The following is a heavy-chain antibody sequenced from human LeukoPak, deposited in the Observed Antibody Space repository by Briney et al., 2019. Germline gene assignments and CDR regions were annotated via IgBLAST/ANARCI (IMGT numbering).Heavy chain of an antibody. D-gene: IGHD2-2*01. CDR3: ARDRRLDCATTTCYLFDF. CDR2: ISGSSDIT. Sequence: GGSLRLSCAASGFTFSRYAISWVRRAPGEGLEWVSVISGSSDITYYADSVKGRFTISRDNSKNTLYLHMNSLRADDTAVYHCARDRRLDCATTTCYLFDFWGQGTLVTVSS. CDR1: GFTFSRYA. V-gene: IGHV3-23*01. J-gene: IGHJ4*02.